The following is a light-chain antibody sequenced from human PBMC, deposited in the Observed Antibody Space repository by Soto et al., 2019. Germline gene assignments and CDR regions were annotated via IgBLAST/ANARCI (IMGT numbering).Light chain of an antibody. V-gene: IGKV1-5*01. CDR2: DAS. CDR3: QQYGSSVWT. J-gene: IGKJ1*01. CDR1: QSISSW. Sequence: DIQMTQSPSTLSASVGDRVTITCRASQSISSWLAWYQQKPGKAPKVLIYDASSLESGVPSRFSGSGSGTEFTLTISRLEAEDFAVYYCQQYGSSVWTFGQGTKVEIK.